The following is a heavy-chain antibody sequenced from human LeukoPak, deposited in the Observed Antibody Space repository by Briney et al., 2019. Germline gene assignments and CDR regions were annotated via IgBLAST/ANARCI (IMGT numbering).Heavy chain of an antibody. D-gene: IGHD2-2*01. CDR1: GGIFSSYA. V-gene: IGHV1-69*01. CDR2: IIPIFGTA. CDR3: ARGEGREDIVVVPAAMFDY. J-gene: IGHJ4*02. Sequence: SVKVSCKASGGIFSSYAITWVRQAPGQGLEWMGGIIPIFGTANYAQKFQGRVTITADESTSTAYMELSSLRSEDTAVYYCARGEGREDIVVVPAAMFDYWGQGTLVTVSS.